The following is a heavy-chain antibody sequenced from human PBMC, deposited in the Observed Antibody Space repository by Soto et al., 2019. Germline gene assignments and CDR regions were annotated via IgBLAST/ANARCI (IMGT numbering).Heavy chain of an antibody. V-gene: IGHV3-15*07. J-gene: IGHJ4*02. Sequence: EVQLVESGGRLVKPGGSLRLSCAASGFTFNNYWMNWVRQAPGKGLEWVGRIKSKNNGGDINYSAPVRGRFTISRDDYKNMLYLEMNNLKTENTGVYYCTVYDNVEDWGQGSQFTVSS. CDR1: GFTFNNYW. CDR2: IKSKNNGGDI. D-gene: IGHD3-16*01. CDR3: TVYDNVED.